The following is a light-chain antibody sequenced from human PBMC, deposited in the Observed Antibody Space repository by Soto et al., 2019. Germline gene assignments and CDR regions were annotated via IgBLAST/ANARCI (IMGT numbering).Light chain of an antibody. CDR3: GTWDSSLSGGV. Sequence: QSALTQPASVSGSPGQSITISCTGTSTDLHNNNYVSWYQQHPGRAPKLIIYHVSYRPSGVPNRFSGSKSDSSASLTISGLQTGDEADYYCGTWDSSLSGGVFGGGTKVTVL. CDR2: HVS. V-gene: IGLV2-14*03. J-gene: IGLJ2*01. CDR1: STDLHNNNY.